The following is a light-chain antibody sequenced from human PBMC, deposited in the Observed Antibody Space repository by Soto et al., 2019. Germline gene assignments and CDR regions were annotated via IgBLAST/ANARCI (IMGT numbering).Light chain of an antibody. CDR1: QSISSY. Sequence: DIQMTQSPSSLSASVGDRVTITCRASQSISSYLNWYQQKPGKAPKLLIYAASSLQSGVPSRFSGSGSGTDFTFTISRLETEDFAVFYCQQYGTSEIIFGQGTRLEIK. J-gene: IGKJ5*01. CDR2: AAS. CDR3: QQYGTSEII. V-gene: IGKV1-39*01.